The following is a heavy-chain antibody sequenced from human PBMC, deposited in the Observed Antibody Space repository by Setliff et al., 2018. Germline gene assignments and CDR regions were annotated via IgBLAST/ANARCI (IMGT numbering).Heavy chain of an antibody. V-gene: IGHV4-61*09. Sequence: SETLSLTCTVSGGSISSGSFYWSWIRQPAGKGLEWIGHIYTSGSTNYNPSLKTRVTISVDTSKNQFSLKLSSVTAADTAVYYCARESRFGYSGYDCAFDYWGQGRLVTVSS. CDR1: GGSISSGSFY. CDR3: ARESRFGYSGYDCAFDY. D-gene: IGHD5-12*01. J-gene: IGHJ4*02. CDR2: IYTSGST.